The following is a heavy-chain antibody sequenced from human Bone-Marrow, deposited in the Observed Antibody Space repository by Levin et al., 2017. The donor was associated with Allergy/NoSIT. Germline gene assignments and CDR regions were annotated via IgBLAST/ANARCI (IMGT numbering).Heavy chain of an antibody. D-gene: IGHD5-12*01. CDR1: GGTFSSYT. CDR3: ARTGDIVATGGFVPDY. J-gene: IGHJ4*02. Sequence: KISCKASGGTFSSYTISWVRQAPGQGLEWMGRIIPILGIANYAQKFQGRVTITADKSTSTAYMELSSLRSEDTAVYYCARTGDIVATGGFVPDYWGQGTLVTVSS. CDR2: IIPILGIA. V-gene: IGHV1-69*02.